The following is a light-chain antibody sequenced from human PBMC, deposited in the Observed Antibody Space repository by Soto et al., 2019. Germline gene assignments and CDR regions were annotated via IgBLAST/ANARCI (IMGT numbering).Light chain of an antibody. Sequence: DFQMTQSPSSLSASVGDRVTITCQASQDISNYLNWYQQKPGRAPKLLIYDASTLERGVPSRFSGTGSGTLITFAISSLQPEDIAIYYCQQSDNLPITFGQGTRLEIK. CDR1: QDISNY. V-gene: IGKV1-33*01. J-gene: IGKJ5*01. CDR3: QQSDNLPIT. CDR2: DAS.